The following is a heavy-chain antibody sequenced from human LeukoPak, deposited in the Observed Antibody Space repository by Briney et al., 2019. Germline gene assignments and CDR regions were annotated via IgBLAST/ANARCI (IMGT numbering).Heavy chain of an antibody. CDR2: INPNSDGT. D-gene: IGHD5-18*01. Sequence: ASVKVSCKASGYTFTGYYMHWVRQAPGQGLEWMGWINPNSDGTNYAQKFQGRVTMTRDTSISTAYMELSRLRSDDTAVYYCARDSGFSYGYVWGQGTLVTVSS. CDR1: GYTFTGYY. J-gene: IGHJ4*02. V-gene: IGHV1-2*02. CDR3: ARDSGFSYGYV.